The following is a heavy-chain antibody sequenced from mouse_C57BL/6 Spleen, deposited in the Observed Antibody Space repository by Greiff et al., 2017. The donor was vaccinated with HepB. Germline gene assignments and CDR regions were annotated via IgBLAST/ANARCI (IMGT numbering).Heavy chain of an antibody. CDR2: IYPGNSDT. CDR1: GYTFTSYW. J-gene: IGHJ4*01. V-gene: IGHV1-5*01. CDR3: TREGDYDRYYAMDY. Sequence: DVQLQESGTVLARPGASVKMSCKTSGYTFTSYWMHWVKQRPGQGLEWIGAIYPGNSDTSYNQKFKGKAKLTAVTSASTAYMELSSLTNEDSAVYYCTREGDYDRYYAMDYWGQGTSVTVSS. D-gene: IGHD2-4*01.